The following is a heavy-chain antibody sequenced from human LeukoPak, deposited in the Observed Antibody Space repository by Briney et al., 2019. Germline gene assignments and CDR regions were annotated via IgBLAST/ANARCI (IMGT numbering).Heavy chain of an antibody. D-gene: IGHD6-19*01. J-gene: IGHJ6*03. V-gene: IGHV1-18*01. CDR3: ARASSIAVAGGPYYYYYYYMDV. CDR2: ISAYNGNT. Sequence: IXWVRQAPGQGIEWMXWISAYNGNTNYAQKLQGRVTMTTDTSTSTAYMELRSLRSDDTAVYYCARASSIAVAGGPYYYYYYYMDVWGKGTTVTVSS.